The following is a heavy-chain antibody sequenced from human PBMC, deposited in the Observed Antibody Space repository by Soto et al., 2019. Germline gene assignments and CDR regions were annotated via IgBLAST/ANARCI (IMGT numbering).Heavy chain of an antibody. CDR3: ARVSSGFVD. D-gene: IGHD3-22*01. CDR1: GGTFSIYA. CDR2: IIPIFGTA. V-gene: IGHV1-69*13. Sequence: SVNVSCKASGGTFSIYAISWVRQAPGQGLEWMGGIIPIFGTANYAQKFQGRVTITADESTSTAYMELRSLRSDDTAGDYCARVSSGFVDWGQGTRVTVAS. J-gene: IGHJ4*02.